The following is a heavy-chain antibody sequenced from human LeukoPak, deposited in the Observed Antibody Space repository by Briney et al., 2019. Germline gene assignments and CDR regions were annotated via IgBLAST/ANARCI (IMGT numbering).Heavy chain of an antibody. CDR1: GGSFSGYY. CDR3: AREVVYQLRGNWFDP. CDR2: INHSGST. V-gene: IGHV4-34*01. J-gene: IGHJ5*02. Sequence: SETLSLTCAVYGGSFSGYYWSWIRQPPGKGLEWIGEINHSGSTNYNPSLKSRVTISVDTSKNQFSLKLSSVTAADTAVYYCAREVVYQLRGNWFDPWGQGTLVTVSS. D-gene: IGHD2-2*01.